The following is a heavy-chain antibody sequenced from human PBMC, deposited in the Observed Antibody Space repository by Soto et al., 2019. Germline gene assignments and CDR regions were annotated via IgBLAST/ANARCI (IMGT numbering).Heavy chain of an antibody. Sequence: KPSETLSLTCAVSGYSISSSNWWGWIRQPPGKGLEWIGYIYYSGSTYYNPSLKSRVTMSVDTSKNQFSLKLSSVTAVDTAVYYCARIDPDYGGNVDYWGQGTLVIVSS. CDR1: GYSISSSNW. V-gene: IGHV4-28*01. D-gene: IGHD4-17*01. CDR3: ARIDPDYGGNVDY. J-gene: IGHJ4*02. CDR2: IYYSGST.